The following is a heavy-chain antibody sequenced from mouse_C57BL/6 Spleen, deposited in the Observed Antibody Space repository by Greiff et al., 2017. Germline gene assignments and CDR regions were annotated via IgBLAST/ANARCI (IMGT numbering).Heavy chain of an antibody. Sequence: QVQLQQPGAELVMPGASVKLSCKASGYTFTSYWMHWVKQRPGQGLEWIGEIDPSDSYTNYNQKFKGKSTLTVDKSSSTAYMQLSSLTSEDSAVYYCAKAGYGSSYGWYFDVWGTGTAVTVSS. CDR3: AKAGYGSSYGWYFDV. CDR1: GYTFTSYW. V-gene: IGHV1-69*01. D-gene: IGHD1-1*01. J-gene: IGHJ1*03. CDR2: IDPSDSYT.